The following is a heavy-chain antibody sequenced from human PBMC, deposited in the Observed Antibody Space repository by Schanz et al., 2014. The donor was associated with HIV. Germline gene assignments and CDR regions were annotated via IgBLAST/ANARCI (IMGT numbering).Heavy chain of an antibody. D-gene: IGHD3-22*01. CDR1: GFTFNSYG. V-gene: IGHV3-30*18. J-gene: IGHJ6*02. Sequence: QVQLVGSGGGVVQPGRSLRLSCTASGFTFNSYGMHWVRQAPGKGLEWVAVISYDGTKKNYADSMKGRFSISRDNSKNTVYLQMKSLRSNDTAVYYCAKDRNYYDSKYRGKGNYYYYYGMDVWGQGTTVTVSS. CDR3: AKDRNYYDSKYRGKGNYYYYYGMDV. CDR2: ISYDGTKK.